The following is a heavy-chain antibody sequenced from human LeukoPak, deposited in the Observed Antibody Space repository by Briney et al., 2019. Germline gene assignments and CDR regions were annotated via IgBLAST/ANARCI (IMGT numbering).Heavy chain of an antibody. J-gene: IGHJ4*02. CDR1: GYTFTAFY. CDR3: ARAHYGDYGGYYFDY. D-gene: IGHD4-17*01. V-gene: IGHV1-2*04. Sequence: WASVKVSCTASGYTFTAFYMHWVRQAPGQGLEWIGWINPNSGGTNYAQKFQGWVTMTRDTSISTAYMELSRLRSDDTAVYYCARAHYGDYGGYYFDYWGQGTLVTFSS. CDR2: INPNSGGT.